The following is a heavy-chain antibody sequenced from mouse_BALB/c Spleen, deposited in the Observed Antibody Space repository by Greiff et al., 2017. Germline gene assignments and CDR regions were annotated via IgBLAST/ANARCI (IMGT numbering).Heavy chain of an antibody. D-gene: IGHD1-2*01. CDR1: GDSITSGY. CDR3: ARDITTATGFAY. J-gene: IGHJ3*01. Sequence: EVKLMESGPSLVKPSQTLSLTCSVTGDSITSGYWNWIRKFPGNKLEYMGYISYRGSTYYNPSLKSRISITRDTSKNQYYLQLNSVTTEDTATYYCARDITTATGFAYWGQGTLVTVSA. V-gene: IGHV3-8*02. CDR2: ISYRGST.